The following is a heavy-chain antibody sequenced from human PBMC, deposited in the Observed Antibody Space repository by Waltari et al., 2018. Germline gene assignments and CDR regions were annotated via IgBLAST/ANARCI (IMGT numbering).Heavy chain of an antibody. CDR2: ISAKGNTK. CDR3: ARVWRDFFYYSMDV. CDR1: GFTFKPSS. J-gene: IGHJ6*03. V-gene: IGHV3-30*16. Sequence: QEQLVESGGGVVPPGQCLTPSCAASGFTFKPSSLHWVRQAPGRGLQWVAVISAKGNTKYYADAVKGRFTISRDNSRNILHLQMNSLRPEDTAVYFCARVWRDFFYYSMDVWGQGTTVTVS.